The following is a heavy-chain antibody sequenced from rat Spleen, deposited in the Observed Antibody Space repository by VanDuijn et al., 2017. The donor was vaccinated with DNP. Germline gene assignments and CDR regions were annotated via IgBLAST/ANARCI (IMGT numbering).Heavy chain of an antibody. J-gene: IGHJ1*01. CDR1: GYTFTTYY. CDR2: INTGSGDT. D-gene: IGHD1-4*01. Sequence: QVQLRQSGAEPAKPGSSVKISCKASGYTFTTYYITWIKQTTGQGLEYIGYINTGSGDTNYNEKFRGKATLTVDTSSNTAFMQLSSLTPDDSAVYYCARRRLPYWYFDFWGPGTMVTVSS. V-gene: IGHV1-43*01. CDR3: ARRRLPYWYFDF.